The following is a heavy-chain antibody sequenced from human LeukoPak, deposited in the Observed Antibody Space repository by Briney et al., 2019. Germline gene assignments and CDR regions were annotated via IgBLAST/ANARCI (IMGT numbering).Heavy chain of an antibody. CDR1: GFTFSSYS. CDR3: ALHCSSTSCYPY. D-gene: IGHD2-2*01. J-gene: IGHJ4*02. CDR2: ICSSTI. Sequence: GGSLRLSCAASGFTFSSYSMNWVRQAPGKGLEWVSYICSSTIYYADSVKGRFTISRDNAKNSLYLQMNSLRDEDTAVYYCALHCSSTSCYPYWGQGTLVTVSS. V-gene: IGHV3-48*02.